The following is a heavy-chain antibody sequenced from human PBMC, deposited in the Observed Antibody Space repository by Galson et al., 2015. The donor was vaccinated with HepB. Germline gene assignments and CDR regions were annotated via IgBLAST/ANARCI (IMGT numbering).Heavy chain of an antibody. CDR3: ARIPGYCSGGSCSLFDY. J-gene: IGHJ4*02. V-gene: IGHV1-2*02. D-gene: IGHD2-15*01. CDR2: INPNSGGT. CDR1: GYTFTGYY. Sequence: SGYTFTGYYLHWVRQAPGQGLEWMGWINPNSGGTNYAQKFQGRVTMTRDTSINTAYMELSRLRSDDTAVYYCARIPGYCSGGSCSLFDYWGQGTLVTVSS.